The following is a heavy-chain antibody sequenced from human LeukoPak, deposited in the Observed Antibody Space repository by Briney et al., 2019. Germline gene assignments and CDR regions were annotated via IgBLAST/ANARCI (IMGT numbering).Heavy chain of an antibody. J-gene: IGHJ6*02. CDR2: IYTSGST. V-gene: IGHV4-4*07. D-gene: IGHD2-2*01. CDR1: GGSISSYY. Sequence: SETLSLTCTVSGGSISSYYWSWIRQPAGKGLEWIGRIYTSGSTNYNPSLKSRVTMSVDTSKNQFSLKLSSVTAADTAVYYCAGDPIVVVPSGYYYYGMDVWGQGTTVTVSS. CDR3: AGDPIVVVPSGYYYYGMDV.